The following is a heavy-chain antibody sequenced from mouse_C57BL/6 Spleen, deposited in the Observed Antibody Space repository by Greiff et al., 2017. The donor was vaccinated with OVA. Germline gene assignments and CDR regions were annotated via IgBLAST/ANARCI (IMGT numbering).Heavy chain of an antibody. CDR2: ISSGGSYT. Sequence: EVKLVESGGDLVKPGGSLKLSCAASGFTFSSYGMSWVRQTQDKRLEWVATISSGGSYTYYPDSVKGRFTISRDNAKNTLYLQMSSLKSEDTAMYYCARSFTTVVTYYFDYWGQGTTLTVSS. J-gene: IGHJ2*01. CDR1: GFTFSSYG. V-gene: IGHV5-6*01. D-gene: IGHD1-1*01. CDR3: ARSFTTVVTYYFDY.